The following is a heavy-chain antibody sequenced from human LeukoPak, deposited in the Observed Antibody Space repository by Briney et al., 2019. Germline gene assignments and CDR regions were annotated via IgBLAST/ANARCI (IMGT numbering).Heavy chain of an antibody. J-gene: IGHJ4*02. CDR1: GFTFSYYD. CDR2: INSDGSST. CDR3: ARAAYDSSGYDY. V-gene: IGHV3-74*01. D-gene: IGHD3-22*01. Sequence: GGSLRLSCAASGFTFSYYDMHWVRQAPGKGLVWVSRINSDGSSTSYADSVKGRFTISRDNAKNTLYLQMNSLRAEDTAVYYCARAAYDSSGYDYWGQGTLVTVSS.